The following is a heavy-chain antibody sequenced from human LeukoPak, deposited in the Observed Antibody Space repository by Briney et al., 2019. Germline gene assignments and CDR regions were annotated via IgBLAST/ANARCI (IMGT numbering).Heavy chain of an antibody. Sequence: GGSLRLSCVASGFTFSAYCMHWVRQGPEKGLEWVSRICPDGSVVDHADSVKGRFTTSRDNAKNTVFLQMNSLRVDDTAVYYCVRDLREADHWGLGTLVTVSS. D-gene: IGHD3-10*01. CDR1: GFTFSAYC. V-gene: IGHV3-74*01. J-gene: IGHJ4*02. CDR2: ICPDGSVV. CDR3: VRDLREADH.